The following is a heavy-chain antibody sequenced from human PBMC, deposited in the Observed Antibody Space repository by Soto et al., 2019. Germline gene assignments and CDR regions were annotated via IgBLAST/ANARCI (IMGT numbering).Heavy chain of an antibody. D-gene: IGHD3-22*01. CDR3: ARVRNRDSSGYPWFYFDY. Sequence: QVQLQESGPGLVKPSQTLSLTCTVSGGSISSGGYYWSLIRQHPGKGLEWIGYIYYSGSTYYNPSLKSRVTISVDTSKNQFSLKLSSVTAADTAVYYCARVRNRDSSGYPWFYFDYWGQGTLVTVSS. J-gene: IGHJ4*02. CDR2: IYYSGST. V-gene: IGHV4-31*03. CDR1: GGSISSGGYY.